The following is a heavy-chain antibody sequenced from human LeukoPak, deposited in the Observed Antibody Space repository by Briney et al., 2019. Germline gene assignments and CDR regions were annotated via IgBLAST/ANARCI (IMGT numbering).Heavy chain of an antibody. D-gene: IGHD2-15*01. CDR3: ARGEAVRGTDH. CDR2: ISSDGSRV. CDR1: GFTFSDYW. V-gene: IGHV3-74*01. Sequence: GGSLTLSCAASGFTFSDYWMHWVRQAPGKGLVWVSRISSDGSRVTYADSVKGRFTISRDNAKNTLYLQMNSLRAEDTAMYYCARGEAVRGTDHWGRGALVTVSS. J-gene: IGHJ4*02.